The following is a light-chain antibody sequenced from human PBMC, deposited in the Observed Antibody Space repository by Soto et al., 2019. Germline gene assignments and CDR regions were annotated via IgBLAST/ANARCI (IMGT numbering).Light chain of an antibody. CDR2: DAS. Sequence: EIVLTQSPATLSLSPGERATLSCRASQSVSSYLAWYQQKPGQAPRLLIYDASNRATGIPARFSGCGSGTDFTLTISSLEPEDFAVYYCQQLSNWPPMWTFGQGTKVEIK. CDR1: QSVSSY. CDR3: QQLSNWPPMWT. V-gene: IGKV3-11*01. J-gene: IGKJ1*01.